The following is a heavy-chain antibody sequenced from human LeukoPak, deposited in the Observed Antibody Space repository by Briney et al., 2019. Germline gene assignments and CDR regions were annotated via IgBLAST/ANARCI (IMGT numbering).Heavy chain of an antibody. CDR3: ARDYGGSSPFDY. Sequence: GSLRLSCAASGFTFSSYEMHWVRQVPGKGLEWVSYISSSGSTIYYADSVKGRFTISRDNAKNSLYLQMNSLRAEDTAVYHCARDYGGSSPFDYWGQGTLVTVSS. D-gene: IGHD4-23*01. V-gene: IGHV3-48*03. J-gene: IGHJ4*02. CDR2: ISSSGSTI. CDR1: GFTFSSYE.